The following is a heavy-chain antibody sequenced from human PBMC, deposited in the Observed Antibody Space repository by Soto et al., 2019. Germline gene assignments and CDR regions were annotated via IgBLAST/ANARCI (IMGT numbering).Heavy chain of an antibody. V-gene: IGHV1-46*01. CDR1: GYTFTHYY. D-gene: IGHD6-13*01. CDR2: INPASGST. CDR3: ARDLAAGDY. J-gene: IGHJ4*02. Sequence: QVQLVQSGAEVKKPGASVKLSCRTSGYTFTHYYIHWGRQAPGQGVEWLANINPASGSTNYAQDFQGRVTLTMDTPTTTVYMELSGLRAEDTAIFYCARDLAAGDYWGQGTLVTVSS.